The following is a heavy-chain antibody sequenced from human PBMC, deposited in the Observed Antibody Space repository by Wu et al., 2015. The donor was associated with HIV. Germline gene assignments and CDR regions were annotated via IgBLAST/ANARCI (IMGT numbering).Heavy chain of an antibody. V-gene: IGHV1-2*02. CDR3: ARVTIFGVLPMDV. J-gene: IGHJ6*04. CDR2: INPNSGGT. Sequence: QVQLVQSGAEVKKPGASVKVSCKASGYTFTDYYVHWVRQAPGQGLEWLGWINPNSGGTNYAQKFQGRVTMTRDTSISTAYMDLSRLRCDDTAVYYCARVTIFGVLPMDVWGKGTTVTVSS. D-gene: IGHD3-3*01. CDR1: GYTFTDYY.